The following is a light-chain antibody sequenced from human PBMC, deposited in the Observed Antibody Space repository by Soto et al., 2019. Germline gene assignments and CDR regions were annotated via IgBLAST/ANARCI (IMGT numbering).Light chain of an antibody. CDR2: DAS. CDR1: QSISSD. Sequence: TQSPSSLSASVGDRVTITCRASQSISSDLNWYQQKPGKAPRLLIYDASTRASGIPARFSGSGSGTDFTLTISSLEPEDFAVYYCQQRSNWPFTFGPGTKVDIK. CDR3: QQRSNWPFT. V-gene: IGKV3-11*01. J-gene: IGKJ3*01.